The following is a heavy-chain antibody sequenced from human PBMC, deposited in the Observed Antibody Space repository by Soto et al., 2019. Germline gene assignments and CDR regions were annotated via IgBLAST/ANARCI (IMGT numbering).Heavy chain of an antibody. CDR2: IIPILGIA. D-gene: IGHD3-10*01. CDR3: ARRFYYGSGSYYEGGFDY. J-gene: IGHJ4*02. CDR1: GGTFSSYT. V-gene: IGHV1-69*02. Sequence: QVQLVQSGAEVKKPGSSVKVSCKASGGTFSSYTISWVRQAPGQGLEWMGRIIPILGIANYAQKFQGRVTITADKSTSTAYMELSRLRSEDTAVYYCARRFYYGSGSYYEGGFDYWGQGTLVTVSS.